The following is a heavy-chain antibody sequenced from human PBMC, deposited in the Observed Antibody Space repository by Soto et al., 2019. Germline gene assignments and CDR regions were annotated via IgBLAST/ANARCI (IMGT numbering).Heavy chain of an antibody. CDR1: GGTFSSYA. CDR3: AREWGSSWTGFDY. Sequence: GAPVKGSCKASGGTFSSYAISWVRQAPGQGLEWMGGIIPIFGTANYAQKFQGRVTITADESTSTAYMELSSLRSEDTAVYYCAREWGSSWTGFDYWGQGTLVTVSS. J-gene: IGHJ4*02. CDR2: IIPIFGTA. V-gene: IGHV1-69*13. D-gene: IGHD6-13*01.